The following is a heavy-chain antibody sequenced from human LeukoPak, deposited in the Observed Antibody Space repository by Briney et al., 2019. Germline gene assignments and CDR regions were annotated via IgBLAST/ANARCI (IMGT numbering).Heavy chain of an antibody. CDR2: INPNSGGT. J-gene: IGHJ4*02. CDR3: ASELAAAGTLDY. Sequence: ASVTVSFTASGYTFTVYYMHWVRQAPGQGLELMGWINPNSGGTNYAQKFQGRVTMTRDTSISTAYMELSRLRSDDTAVYYCASELAAAGTLDYWGQGTLVTVSS. D-gene: IGHD6-13*01. CDR1: GYTFTVYY. V-gene: IGHV1-2*02.